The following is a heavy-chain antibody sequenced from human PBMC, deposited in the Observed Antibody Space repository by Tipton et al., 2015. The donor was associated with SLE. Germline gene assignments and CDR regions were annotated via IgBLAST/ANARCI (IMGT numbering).Heavy chain of an antibody. V-gene: IGHV1-3*01. Sequence: QLVQSGPEVKKPGASVKVSCKASGYTFTSYAMHWVRQDPGQRLEWMGWINGDSGKTKYSQRFQDRITITRDASASTAYMELRSLRSDDTAVYYCAREVYSGSYYYYYGMDVWGQGTTVTISS. CDR3: AREVYSGSYYYYYGMDV. D-gene: IGHD3-10*01. J-gene: IGHJ6*02. CDR2: INGDSGKT. CDR1: GYTFTSYA.